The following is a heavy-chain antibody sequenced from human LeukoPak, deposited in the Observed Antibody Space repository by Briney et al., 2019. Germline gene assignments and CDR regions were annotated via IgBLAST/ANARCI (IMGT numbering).Heavy chain of an antibody. D-gene: IGHD5/OR15-5a*01. J-gene: IGHJ4*02. CDR3: XXXXXXXVSGTKFNYFDY. CDR2: IYSSGST. CDR1: GGSISSSSYY. Sequence: SETLSLTCTVSGGSISSSSYYWGWIRQPPGKGLEWIGSIYSSGSTHYNPSLKSRLTIFVDTSKNQFSLKVNSVTAADTAVYXXXXXXXXXVSGTKFNYFDYWGQGTLVTVSS. V-gene: IGHV4-39*01.